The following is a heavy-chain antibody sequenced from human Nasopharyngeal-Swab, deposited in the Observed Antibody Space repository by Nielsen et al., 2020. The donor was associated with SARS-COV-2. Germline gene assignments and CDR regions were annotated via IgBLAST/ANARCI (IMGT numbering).Heavy chain of an antibody. CDR2: IYSGGST. V-gene: IGHV3-66*01. D-gene: IGHD3-3*01. CDR1: GFTVSSNY. J-gene: IGHJ4*02. Sequence: GASLKISCAASGFTVSSNYMSWVRQAPGKGLEWVSVIYSGGSTYYADSVKGRFTISRDNSKNTLYLQMNSLRAEDTAVYYCAGPSYYDFWSGYHFDYWGQGTLVTVSS. CDR3: AGPSYYDFWSGYHFDY.